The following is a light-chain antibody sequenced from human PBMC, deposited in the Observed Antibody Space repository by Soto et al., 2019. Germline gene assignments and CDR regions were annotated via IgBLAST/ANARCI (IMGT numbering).Light chain of an antibody. V-gene: IGLV2-8*01. J-gene: IGLJ1*01. CDR2: EVY. Sequence: QSALTQPPSASGSPGQSVTISCTGTSSDVGGCKFVSWYQQYPGKAPRLIIYEVYTRPSWVPDRFSGSKSGNTASLTVSGLQSEDEADYYCSSCAGSNNPYVFGTGTKLTVL. CDR3: SSCAGSNNPYV. CDR1: SSDVGGCKF.